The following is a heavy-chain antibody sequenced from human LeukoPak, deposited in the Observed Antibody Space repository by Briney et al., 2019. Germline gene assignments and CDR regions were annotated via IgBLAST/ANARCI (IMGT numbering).Heavy chain of an antibody. D-gene: IGHD4-17*01. Sequence: SETLSLTCAVYGGSFSGYYWSWIRQPPGKGLEWIGEINHSGSTNYNPSLKSRVTISVDTSKNQFSLKLSSVTAADTAVYYCARDSNGDYGWFDPWGQGTLVTVSS. CDR3: ARDSNGDYGWFDP. J-gene: IGHJ5*02. CDR2: INHSGST. V-gene: IGHV4-34*01. CDR1: GGSFSGYY.